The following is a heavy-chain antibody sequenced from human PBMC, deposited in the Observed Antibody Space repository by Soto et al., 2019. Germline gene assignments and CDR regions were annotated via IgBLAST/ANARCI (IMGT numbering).Heavy chain of an antibody. CDR3: ARARLRAVYAFDI. D-gene: IGHD5-12*01. V-gene: IGHV4-31*02. CDR2: IYYSGST. J-gene: IGHJ3*02. Sequence: GTWIRQRPGKGMEWIGYIYYSGSTYYSPSLKSRLSISLDTSKNQFSLRLSSVTAADTAMYYCARARLRAVYAFDIWGQGTMVTVSS.